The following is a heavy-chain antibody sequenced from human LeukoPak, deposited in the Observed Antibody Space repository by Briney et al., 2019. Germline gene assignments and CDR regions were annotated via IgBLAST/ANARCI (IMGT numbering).Heavy chain of an antibody. CDR3: ARPIIYYGGNSGYYFDY. D-gene: IGHD4-23*01. CDR1: GGSISSGGYY. CDR2: TYYSGST. Sequence: SQTLSLTCTVSGGSISSGGYYWSWIRQHPGKGLEWIGYTYYSGSTYYNPSLKSRVTISVDTSKSQFSLKLSSVTAADTAMYYCARPIIYYGGNSGYYFDYWGQGTLVTVSS. J-gene: IGHJ4*02. V-gene: IGHV4-31*03.